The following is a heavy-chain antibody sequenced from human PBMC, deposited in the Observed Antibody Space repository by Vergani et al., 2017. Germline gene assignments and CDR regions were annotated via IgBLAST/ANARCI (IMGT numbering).Heavy chain of an antibody. V-gene: IGHV3-7*01. Sequence: EVHLEESGGGLVQPGGSLRLSCAASGFTFGGYYMDWIRLAPGKGLDWVASIKRDGTETFYVDSVKGRFTISRDNAKTTLYLQMNSLRDEDRGVYYCARISGGSAPYLHYWGQGTLVTVAS. CDR2: IKRDGTET. CDR3: ARISGGSAPYLHY. J-gene: IGHJ1*01. CDR1: GFTFGGYY. D-gene: IGHD2-15*01.